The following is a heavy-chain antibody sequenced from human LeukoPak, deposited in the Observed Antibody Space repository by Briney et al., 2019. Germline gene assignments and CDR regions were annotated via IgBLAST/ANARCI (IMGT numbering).Heavy chain of an antibody. CDR3: AGDRVEMATIFDY. Sequence: SVKVSCKASGGTFSSYAISWVRQAPGQGLEWMGRIIPILGIANYAQKFQGRVTITADKSTSTAYMELSSLRSEDTAVYYCAGDRVEMATIFDYWGQGTLVTVSS. J-gene: IGHJ4*02. D-gene: IGHD5-24*01. CDR1: GGTFSSYA. V-gene: IGHV1-69*04. CDR2: IIPILGIA.